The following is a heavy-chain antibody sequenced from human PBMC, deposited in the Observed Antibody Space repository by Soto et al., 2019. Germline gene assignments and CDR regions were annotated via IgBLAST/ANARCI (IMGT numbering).Heavy chain of an antibody. J-gene: IGHJ4*02. CDR2: IYYSGST. D-gene: IGHD4-17*01. CDR3: ARERDYGDYYFDY. CDR1: GGSISSYY. Sequence: SETLSLTCTVSGGSISSYYWSWIRQPPGKGLEWIGYIYYSGSTNYNPSLKSRVTISVDTSKNQFSLKLSSVTAADTAVYYCARERDYGDYYFDYWGQGTLVTVSS. V-gene: IGHV4-59*01.